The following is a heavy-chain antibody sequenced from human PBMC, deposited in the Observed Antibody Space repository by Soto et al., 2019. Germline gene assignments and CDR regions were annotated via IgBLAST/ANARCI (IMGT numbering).Heavy chain of an antibody. V-gene: IGHV1-18*01. CDR3: ARVIAVAGTVFDY. Sequence: ASVKVSCKASGYTFTSYGISWVRQAPGQGLEWMGWISAYNGNTNYAQKLHGRVTMTTDPSKSPAYVELRSLRSDDTAVYYCARVIAVAGTVFDYWGQGTLVTVSS. CDR1: GYTFTSYG. D-gene: IGHD6-19*01. CDR2: ISAYNGNT. J-gene: IGHJ4*02.